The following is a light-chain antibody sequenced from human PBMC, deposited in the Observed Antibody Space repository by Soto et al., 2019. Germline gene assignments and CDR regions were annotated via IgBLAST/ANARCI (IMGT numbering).Light chain of an antibody. V-gene: IGLV2-11*01. CDR1: SSDVGGYNY. Sequence: QSALTQPRSVSGSPGQSVTISCTGTSSDVGGYNYVSWYQQHPGKVPKFMIYDVSKRPSGVPDRFSGSKSGNTASLTISGLQAEDEADYYCCSYAGPVRVFGGGTKLTVL. J-gene: IGLJ2*01. CDR3: CSYAGPVRV. CDR2: DVS.